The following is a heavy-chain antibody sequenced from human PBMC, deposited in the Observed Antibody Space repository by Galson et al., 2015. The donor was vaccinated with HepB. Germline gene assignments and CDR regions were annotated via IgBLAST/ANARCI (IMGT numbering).Heavy chain of an antibody. CDR3: ARQVDGDYGWDF. Sequence: QSGAEVKKPGESLKISCKASGYRFTKYWIGWVRQMPGQGLEWMGIVYGDDSETIYSPSFQGQVTFSADKSMNIAYLQWRSLRPSDTAIYYCARQVDGDYGWDFWGQGTLVTVSS. V-gene: IGHV5-51*01. CDR1: GYRFTKYW. D-gene: IGHD4-17*01. J-gene: IGHJ4*02. CDR2: VYGDDSET.